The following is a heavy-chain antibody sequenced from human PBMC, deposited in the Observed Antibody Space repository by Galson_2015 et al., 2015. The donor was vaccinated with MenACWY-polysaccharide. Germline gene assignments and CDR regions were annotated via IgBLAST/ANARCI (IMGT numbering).Heavy chain of an antibody. Sequence: SLRLSCAGSGFTFSTYSMIWVRQAPGAGLAWVSALSGSSSYIYSADSVKGRFPISLDNAQDSLYLQMNSLRAEDTAVYYCASRTRFRTGSGPEDYWGQGTLVTVSS. J-gene: IGHJ4*02. V-gene: IGHV3-21*01. D-gene: IGHD1-14*01. CDR2: LSGSSSYI. CDR3: ASRTRFRTGSGPEDY. CDR1: GFTFSTYS.